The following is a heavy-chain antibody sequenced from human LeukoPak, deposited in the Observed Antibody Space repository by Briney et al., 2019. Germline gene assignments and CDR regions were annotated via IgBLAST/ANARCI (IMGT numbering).Heavy chain of an antibody. CDR2: IYHSGHA. CDR3: ARIPPEGGTYFYYYMDV. J-gene: IGHJ6*03. CDR1: GYSHSNGYY. D-gene: IGHD3-16*01. Sequence: SETLSLTRAVSGYSHSNGYYWGWIRPPPGKGLEWIGSIYHSGHAYYNPSLKRRVTIPVDPSKNKFSLRLNSVIAADTAVYHCARIPPEGGTYFYYYMDVWGKGTPVTVSS. V-gene: IGHV4-38-2*01.